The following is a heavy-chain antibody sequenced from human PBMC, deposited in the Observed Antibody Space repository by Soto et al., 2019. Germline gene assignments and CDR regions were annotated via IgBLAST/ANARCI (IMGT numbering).Heavy chain of an antibody. D-gene: IGHD3-3*01. Sequence: SVKVSCKASGGTFSSYAISWVRQAPGQGLEWMGGIIPIFGTANYAQKFQGRVTITADESTSTAYMELSSLRSEDTAVYYCARGGYDFWSGYYTGPDYYYGMDVWGQGTTVTVSS. V-gene: IGHV1-69*13. CDR2: IIPIFGTA. J-gene: IGHJ6*02. CDR1: GGTFSSYA. CDR3: ARGGYDFWSGYYTGPDYYYGMDV.